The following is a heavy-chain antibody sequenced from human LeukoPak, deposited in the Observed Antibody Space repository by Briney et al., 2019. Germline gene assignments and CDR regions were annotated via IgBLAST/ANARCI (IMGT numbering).Heavy chain of an antibody. Sequence: GESLKISCKGSGYIFTSSWIGWVRQMPGKGLQWMGIIYPGDSDTTYSPSFQGQVTISADKSISTAYLQWSSLKASDTAIYYCARLIVGSSSTGWFDPWGQGTLVTVSS. CDR3: ARLIVGSSSTGWFDP. D-gene: IGHD6-6*01. J-gene: IGHJ5*02. CDR1: GYIFTSSW. CDR2: IYPGDSDT. V-gene: IGHV5-51*01.